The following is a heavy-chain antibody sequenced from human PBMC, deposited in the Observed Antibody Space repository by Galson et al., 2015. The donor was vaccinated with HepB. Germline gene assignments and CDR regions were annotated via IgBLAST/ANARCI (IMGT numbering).Heavy chain of an antibody. D-gene: IGHD3-3*01. V-gene: IGHV3-11*01. CDR2: ISSSGSTI. CDR1: GFTFSDYY. CDR3: AGGVLEWFPGPHAFDI. Sequence: LRLSCAASGFTFSDYYMSWIRQAPGKGLEWVSYISSSGSTIYYADSVKGRFTISRDNAKNSLYLQMNSLRAEDTAVYYCAGGVLEWFPGPHAFDIWGQGTMVTVSS. J-gene: IGHJ3*02.